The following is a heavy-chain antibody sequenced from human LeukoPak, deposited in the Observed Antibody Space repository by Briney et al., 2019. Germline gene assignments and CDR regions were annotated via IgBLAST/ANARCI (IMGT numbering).Heavy chain of an antibody. CDR1: GFTFSSYS. J-gene: IGHJ4*02. V-gene: IGHV3-21*01. Sequence: GGSLRLSSAASGFTFSSYSMNWVRQAPGKGLEWVSSISSSSSYIYYADSVKGRFTISRDNAKNSLYLQMNSLRAEDTAVYYCARSLFGEYYFDYWGQGTLVTVSS. D-gene: IGHD3-10*01. CDR2: ISSSSSYI. CDR3: ARSLFGEYYFDY.